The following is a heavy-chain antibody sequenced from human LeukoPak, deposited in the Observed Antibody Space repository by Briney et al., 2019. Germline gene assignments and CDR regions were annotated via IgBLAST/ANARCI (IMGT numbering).Heavy chain of an antibody. Sequence: SETLSLTCTVSGGSISSYYWSWIRQPPGKGLEWIGYIYYSGSTNYNPSLKGRVTISVDTSKNQFSLKLSSVTAADTAVYYCARVDAWFGELFSWYFDLWGRGTLVTVSS. CDR1: GGSISSYY. CDR2: IYYSGST. D-gene: IGHD3-10*01. V-gene: IGHV4-59*01. CDR3: ARVDAWFGELFSWYFDL. J-gene: IGHJ2*01.